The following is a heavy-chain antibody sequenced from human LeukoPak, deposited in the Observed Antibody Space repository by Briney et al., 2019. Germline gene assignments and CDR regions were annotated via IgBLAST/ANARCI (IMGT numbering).Heavy chain of an antibody. J-gene: IGHJ4*02. CDR2: IYYSGST. V-gene: IGHV4-59*01. CDR3: ARGKWGTFDY. D-gene: IGHD1-26*01. CDR1: GGSISSYY. Sequence: PSETLSLTCTVSGGSISSYYWSWIRQPPGKGLEWIGYIYYSGSTNYNPSLKSRVTISVDTSKNQFSLKLSSVTAADTAVYYCARGKWGTFDYWGQGTLVTVSS.